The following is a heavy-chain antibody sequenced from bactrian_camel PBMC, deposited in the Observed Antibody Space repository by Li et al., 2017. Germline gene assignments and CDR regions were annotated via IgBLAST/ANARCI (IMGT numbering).Heavy chain of an antibody. CDR2: ITSGGAA. D-gene: IGHD6*01. CDR1: GLGLRYSSYC. J-gene: IGHJ4*01. CDR3: AAAHLPEKWNCPAGTNNY. V-gene: IGHV3S53*01. Sequence: VQLVESGGGSVQTGESLTLSCVASGLGLRYSSYCMAWFRQAPGKEREWITRITSGGAATYADSLKGRFTISRDNVKSTVYLQMDSLVPDDTAKYYCAAAHLPEKWNCPAGTNNYWGQGTQVTVS.